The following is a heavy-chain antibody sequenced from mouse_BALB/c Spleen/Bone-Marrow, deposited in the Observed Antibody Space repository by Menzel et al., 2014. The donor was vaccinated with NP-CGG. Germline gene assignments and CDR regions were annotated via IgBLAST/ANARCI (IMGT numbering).Heavy chain of an antibody. CDR2: IWGDGST. CDR3: ASPPMITDYAMDY. D-gene: IGHD2-4*01. J-gene: IGHJ4*01. Sequence: VKLMESGPGLVAPSQSLSITCTVSGFSLTGYGVNWVRQPPGKGLEWLGMIWGDGSTDYNSVLKSRLSISKDNSKRQVFLKMNSLQTDDTANYYCASPPMITDYAMDYWGQGTSVTVSS. CDR1: GFSLTGYG. V-gene: IGHV2-6-7*01.